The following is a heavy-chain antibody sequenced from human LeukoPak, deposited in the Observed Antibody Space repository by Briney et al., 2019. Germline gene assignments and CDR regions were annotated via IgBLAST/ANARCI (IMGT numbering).Heavy chain of an antibody. CDR3: ARGGLAYCGGDCSPYYFDY. CDR1: EFTFSSHA. D-gene: IGHD2-21*02. V-gene: IGHV4-34*01. J-gene: IGHJ4*02. CDR2: INHSGST. Sequence: GSLRLSCVASEFTFSSHAMNWLRQPPGKGLEWIGEINHSGSTNYNPSLKSRVTISVDTSKNQFSLKLSSVTAADTAVYYCARGGLAYCGGDCSPYYFDYWGQGTLVTVSS.